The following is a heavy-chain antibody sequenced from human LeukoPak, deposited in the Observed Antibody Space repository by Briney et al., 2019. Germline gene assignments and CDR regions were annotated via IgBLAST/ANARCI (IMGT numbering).Heavy chain of an antibody. CDR2: ISAYNGNT. CDR1: GYSFTSYG. V-gene: IGHV1-18*01. J-gene: IGHJ4*02. Sequence: ASVKVSCKASGYSFTSYGISWVRQAPGQGLEWMGWISAYNGNTNYAQKLQGRVTMTTDTSTSTAYMELRSLRSDDTAVYYCARGRDSSGGISLGDYFDYWGQGTLVTVSS. CDR3: ARGRDSSGGISLGDYFDY. D-gene: IGHD6-19*01.